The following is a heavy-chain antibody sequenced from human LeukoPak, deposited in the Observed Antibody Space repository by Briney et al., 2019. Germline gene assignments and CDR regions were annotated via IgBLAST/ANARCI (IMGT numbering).Heavy chain of an antibody. CDR2: ISYDGSNK. Sequence: GGSLRLSCAASGFTFSSYAMHWVRQAPGKGLEWVAVISYDGSNKYYADSVKGRFTISRDNSKNTLYLQMNSLRAEGTAVYYCARGGGYYAIDYWGQGTLVTVSS. V-gene: IGHV3-30*04. J-gene: IGHJ4*02. D-gene: IGHD1-26*01. CDR1: GFTFSSYA. CDR3: ARGGGYYAIDY.